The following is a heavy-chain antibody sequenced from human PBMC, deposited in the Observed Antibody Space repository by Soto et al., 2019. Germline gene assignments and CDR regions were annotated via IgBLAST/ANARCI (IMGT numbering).Heavy chain of an antibody. CDR3: VGEGRGSFDF. CDR1: GFTFSNYT. D-gene: IGHD5-12*01. CDR2: ISATGGSA. J-gene: IGHJ3*01. V-gene: IGHV3-23*04. Sequence: DVQLVESGGGLVQPGGSLRLSCAASGFTFSNYTMNWVRQGPGKGLEWVSVISATGGSAYYADSVQGRFAISRDNSKNTLYLQMHSLRAEETAIFYCVGEGRGSFDFWGRGTMVTVSS.